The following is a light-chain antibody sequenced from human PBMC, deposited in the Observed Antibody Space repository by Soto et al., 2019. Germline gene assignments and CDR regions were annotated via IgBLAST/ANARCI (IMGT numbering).Light chain of an antibody. V-gene: IGLV8-61*01. J-gene: IGLJ2*01. CDR3: ALYMGGAISQ. CDR1: SGSVSTGHY. CDR2: NTN. Sequence: QAVVTQEPSVSVSPGGTVTLTCGLSSGSVSTGHYPTWYQQTPGQPPRTLIYNTNTRPSGVPDRFSGSVLGGKAALTIRGAQADDESDYYCALYMGGAISQFGGGTKLTVL.